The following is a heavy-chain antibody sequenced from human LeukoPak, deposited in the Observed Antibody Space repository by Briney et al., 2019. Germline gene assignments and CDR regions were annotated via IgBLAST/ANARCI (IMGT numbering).Heavy chain of an antibody. D-gene: IGHD3-3*01. J-gene: IGHJ4*02. CDR1: GGSISSYY. CDR3: AQGGGVVSIASFDY. Sequence: SETLSLTCTVSGGSISSYYWSWIRQPPGKGLEWIGYIYYSGSTNYNPSLKSRVTISVHTSKNQFSLKLSSVTAADTAVYYCAQGGGVVSIASFDYWGQGTLVTVSS. CDR2: IYYSGST. V-gene: IGHV4-59*01.